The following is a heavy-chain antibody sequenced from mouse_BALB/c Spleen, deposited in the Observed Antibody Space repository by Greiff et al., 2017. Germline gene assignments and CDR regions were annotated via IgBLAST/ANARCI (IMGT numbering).Heavy chain of an antibody. J-gene: IGHJ3*01. Sequence: QGQLQQSGAELVKPGASVKLSCKTSGYTFTSYWIQWVKQRPGQGLGWIGEIFPGTGTTYYNEKFKGKATLTIDTSSSTAYMQLSSLTSEDSAVYFCARGGNYPFAYWGQGTLVTVSA. CDR3: ARGGNYPFAY. CDR1: GYTFTSYW. D-gene: IGHD2-1*01. V-gene: IGHV1S132*01. CDR2: IFPGTGTT.